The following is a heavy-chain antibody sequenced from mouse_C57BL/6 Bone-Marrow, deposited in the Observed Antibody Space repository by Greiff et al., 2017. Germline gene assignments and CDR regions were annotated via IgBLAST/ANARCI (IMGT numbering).Heavy chain of an antibody. CDR3: ARGPFYGSSYDWYFDV. CDR1: DSEVFPIAY. Sequence: SGSELRSPGSSVKLSCKDFDSEVFPIAYMSWVRQKPGHGFEWIGGILPSIGRTIYGEKFEDKATLDADTLSNTAYLELNSLTSEDSAIYYCARGPFYGSSYDWYFDVWGTGTTVTVSS. CDR2: ILPSIGRT. J-gene: IGHJ1*03. D-gene: IGHD1-1*01. V-gene: IGHV15-2*01.